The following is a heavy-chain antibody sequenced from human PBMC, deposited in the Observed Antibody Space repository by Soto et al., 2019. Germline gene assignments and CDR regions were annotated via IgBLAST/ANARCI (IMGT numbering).Heavy chain of an antibody. CDR1: GVTFSSYP. Sequence: QVQLVQSGAEVKKAGSSVKVSCKASGVTFSSYPISWVRQAPGQGLEWMGGIIPITGTIQYAQKFQGRLTVTADESTTTAYMELVSLGSADTAVYYCARLWDSSHGFNFDYWGQGTLVTVSS. V-gene: IGHV1-69*12. CDR2: IIPITGTI. J-gene: IGHJ4*02. D-gene: IGHD6-6*01. CDR3: ARLWDSSHGFNFDY.